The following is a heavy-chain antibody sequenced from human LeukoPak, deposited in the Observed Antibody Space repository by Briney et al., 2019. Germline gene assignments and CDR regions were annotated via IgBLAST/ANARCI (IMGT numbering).Heavy chain of an antibody. CDR3: ARGFRIVSRFDY. D-gene: IGHD2-15*01. Sequence: SETLSLTCTVSGGSISSYYWSWIRQPPGKGLEWIGEINHSGSTNYNPSLKSRVTISVDTSKNQFSLKLSSVTAADTAVYYCARGFRIVSRFDYWGQGTLVTVSS. V-gene: IGHV4-34*01. CDR2: INHSGST. J-gene: IGHJ4*02. CDR1: GGSISSYY.